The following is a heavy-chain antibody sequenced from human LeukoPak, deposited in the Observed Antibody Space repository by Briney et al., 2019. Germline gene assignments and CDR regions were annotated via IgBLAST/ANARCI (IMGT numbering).Heavy chain of an antibody. Sequence: SETLSLTCTVSGVSITSYYWSWIRQPPGKGLEWIGYIYYSGSTSYNPSLKSRVTLSVDTSKRQFSLKLSSVTAADTAVYYCARGSGYYYYWGQGTLVTVSS. V-gene: IGHV4-59*08. CDR3: ARGSGYYYY. D-gene: IGHD3-22*01. CDR2: IYYSGST. CDR1: GVSITSYY. J-gene: IGHJ4*02.